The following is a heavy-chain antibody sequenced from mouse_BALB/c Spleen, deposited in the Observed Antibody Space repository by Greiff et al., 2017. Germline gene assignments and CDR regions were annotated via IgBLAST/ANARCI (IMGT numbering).Heavy chain of an antibody. CDR1: GFTFTCLV. J-gene: IGHJ4*01. Sequence: VQPQPSGPELVKPGASVKIFCQASGFTFTCLVMPLVKPKPGQGPEWIGYINPYNDGTKYNEKFKGKATLTSDKSSSTAYMELSSLTSEDSAVYYCARGSYGDGYYAMDYWGQGTSVTVSS. CDR3: ARGSYGDGYYAMDY. D-gene: IGHD1-2*01. CDR2: INPYNDGT. V-gene: IGHV1-14*01.